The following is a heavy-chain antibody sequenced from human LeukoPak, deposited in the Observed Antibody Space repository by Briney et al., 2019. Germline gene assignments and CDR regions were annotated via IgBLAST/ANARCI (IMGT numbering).Heavy chain of an antibody. J-gene: IGHJ4*02. Sequence: SETLSLTCTVSGGSISSGSYYWSWIRQPPGKGLEWIGEINHSGSTNYNPSLKSRVTISVDTSKNQFSLKLSSVTAADTAVYYCARKWLVLDYWGQGTLVTVSS. CDR1: GGSISSGSYY. D-gene: IGHD6-19*01. CDR2: INHSGST. V-gene: IGHV4-39*07. CDR3: ARKWLVLDY.